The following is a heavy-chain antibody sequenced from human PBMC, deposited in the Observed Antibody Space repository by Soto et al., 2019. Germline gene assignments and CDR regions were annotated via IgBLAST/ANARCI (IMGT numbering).Heavy chain of an antibody. V-gene: IGHV1-18*01. Sequence: EASVKVSCKASGYTFTSYGISWVRQAPGQGLEWMGWISTYNGNTNFTQKLQGRVTMTTDTSTSTAYMELRSLRSDDTAVYYCARDREYNWNYNWFDPWGQGTLVTVS. CDR1: GYTFTSYG. CDR2: ISTYNGNT. D-gene: IGHD1-7*01. CDR3: ARDREYNWNYNWFDP. J-gene: IGHJ5*02.